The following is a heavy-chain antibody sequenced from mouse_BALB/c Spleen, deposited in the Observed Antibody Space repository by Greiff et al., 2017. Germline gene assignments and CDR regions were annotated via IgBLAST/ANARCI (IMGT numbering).Heavy chain of an antibody. J-gene: IGHJ2*01. CDR1: GFTFSSFG. V-gene: IGHV5-17*02. Sequence: EVQGVESGGGLVQPGGSRKLSCAASGFTFSSFGMHWVRQAPEKGLEWVAYISSGSSTIYYADTVKGRFTISRDNPKNTMFLQMSSLRSEDTAMYDGAREGILYYFDDWGQGTTLTVSS. CDR3: AREGILYYFDD. CDR2: ISSGSSTI.